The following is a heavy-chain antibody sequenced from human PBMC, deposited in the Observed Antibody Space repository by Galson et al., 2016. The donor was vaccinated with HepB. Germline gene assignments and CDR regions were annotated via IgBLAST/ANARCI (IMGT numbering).Heavy chain of an antibody. CDR3: AKGGYGGSYYTLRGVGYYFDS. Sequence: SLRLSCAASGFSLSSYWMHWVRQAPGKGLEWVSGINWNSGTIGYADSVKGRFTISRDNAKNSLYLQMNSLRPEDTALYFCAKGGYGGSYYTLRGVGYYFDSWGQGALVTVSS. V-gene: IGHV3-9*01. CDR1: GFSLSSYW. D-gene: IGHD1-26*01. J-gene: IGHJ4*02. CDR2: INWNSGTI.